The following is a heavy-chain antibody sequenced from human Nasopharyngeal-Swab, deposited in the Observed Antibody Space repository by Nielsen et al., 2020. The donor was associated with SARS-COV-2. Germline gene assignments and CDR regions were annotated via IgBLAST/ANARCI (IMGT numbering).Heavy chain of an antibody. CDR1: GFTFSSYS. Sequence: GESLKISCAASGFTFSSYSMNWVRQAPGKGLKWVSSISSSSSYIYYADSVKGRFTISRDNAKNSLYLQMNSLRAEDTAVYYCARASGSSRDFDYWGQGTLVTVSS. J-gene: IGHJ4*02. CDR2: ISSSSSYI. V-gene: IGHV3-21*04. CDR3: ARASGSSRDFDY. D-gene: IGHD6-13*01.